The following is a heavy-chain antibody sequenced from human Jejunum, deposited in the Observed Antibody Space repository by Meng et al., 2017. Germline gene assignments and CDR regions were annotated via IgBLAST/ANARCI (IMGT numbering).Heavy chain of an antibody. CDR2: IVSRDYFT. CDR3: AKKTVGSGYQPFDY. J-gene: IGHJ4*02. Sequence: GEPLKISCAASGFTISNCAMSWVRQAPGQGLEWVATIVSRDYFTNYADSVKGRFTISRDSSKNSLYLQMDSLRAEDTAIYYCAKKTVGSGYQPFDYWGQGTLVTVSS. CDR1: GFTISNCA. V-gene: IGHV3-23*05. D-gene: IGHD3-22*01.